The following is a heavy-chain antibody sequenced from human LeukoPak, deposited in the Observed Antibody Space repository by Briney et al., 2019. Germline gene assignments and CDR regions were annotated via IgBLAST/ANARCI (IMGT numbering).Heavy chain of an antibody. V-gene: IGHV4-34*01. J-gene: IGHJ5*02. CDR1: GWSFSGYY. CDR2: INHSGST. D-gene: IGHD3-10*01. CDR3: ARGWGSAMIRGLAGDS. Sequence: SETLSLTCAVYGWSFSGYYWSWIRQPPGKGLEWIGEINHSGSTNYNPSLKSRVTISADTSKSQFSLHVTSVTAADTAMYYCARGWGSAMIRGLAGDSWGQGTLVTVSS.